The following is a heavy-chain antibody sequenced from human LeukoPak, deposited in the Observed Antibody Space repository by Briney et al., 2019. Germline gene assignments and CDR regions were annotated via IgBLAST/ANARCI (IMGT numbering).Heavy chain of an antibody. V-gene: IGHV3-74*01. CDR2: INSDGSST. J-gene: IGHJ4*02. CDR1: GFTFSSYW. CDR3: AREYYYDSSGSRAESSFDY. D-gene: IGHD3-22*01. Sequence: GGSLRLSCAASGFTFSSYWMHWVRHAPGKGLVWVSRINSDGSSTSYADSVKGRFTISRDNAKNTLYLQMNSLRAEDTAVYYCAREYYYDSSGSRAESSFDYWGQGTLDTVSS.